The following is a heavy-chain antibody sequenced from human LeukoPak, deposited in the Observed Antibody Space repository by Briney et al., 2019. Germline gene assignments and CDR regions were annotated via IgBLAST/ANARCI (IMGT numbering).Heavy chain of an antibody. J-gene: IGHJ4*02. Sequence: PGRSLRLSCTTSGFTFGDYAMSWVRQAPGKGLEWVGFITGKAYGGTTEYAASVKGRFTISRDDSKSIAYLQMNSLKTEDTAVYYCTRDDCSGTSCYKWDYWGRGTLVTVSS. D-gene: IGHD2-2*02. CDR2: ITGKAYGGTT. CDR3: TRDDCSGTSCYKWDY. V-gene: IGHV3-49*04. CDR1: GFTFGDYA.